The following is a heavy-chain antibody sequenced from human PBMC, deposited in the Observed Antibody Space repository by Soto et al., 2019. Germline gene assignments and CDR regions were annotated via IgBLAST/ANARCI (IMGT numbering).Heavy chain of an antibody. Sequence: EVQLVESGGGLVQPGGSLRLSCAASGFTFSSYWMHWVRKAPGKGLVWVSRINSDGSSTSYADSVKGRFTISRDNAKNTLYLQMNSLRAEDTAVYYCARDLPPTGYDILTGSSFDYWGQGTLVTVSS. J-gene: IGHJ4*02. CDR3: ARDLPPTGYDILTGSSFDY. CDR2: INSDGSST. CDR1: GFTFSSYW. V-gene: IGHV3-74*01. D-gene: IGHD3-9*01.